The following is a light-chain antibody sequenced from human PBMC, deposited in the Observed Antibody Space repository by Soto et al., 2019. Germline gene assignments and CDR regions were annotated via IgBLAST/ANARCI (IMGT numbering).Light chain of an antibody. CDR3: GTWDSSLSAGV. CDR2: DNN. CDR1: SSNIGNNY. Sequence: QSVLTQPPSVSAAPGQKVTISCSESSSNIGNNYVSWYQQLPGTAPKLLIYDNNKRPSGIPDRFSGSKSGTSATLGITGLQTGDEADYYCGTWDSSLSAGVFGGGTQLTVL. V-gene: IGLV1-51*01. J-gene: IGLJ3*02.